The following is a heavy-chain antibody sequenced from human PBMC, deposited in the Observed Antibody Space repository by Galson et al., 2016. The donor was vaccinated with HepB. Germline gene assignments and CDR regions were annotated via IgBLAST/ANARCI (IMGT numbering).Heavy chain of an antibody. CDR2: ISGSGGST. Sequence: SLRLSCAASGFIFSNYAMSWVRQVPGKGLEWVSAISGSGGSTHYADSVKGRFTISRDNSKNTLYLQMNSLSAEDTAVYYCAKAVTRNTIFGVVTGKEGAHYGMDVWGQGTTVTVSS. V-gene: IGHV3-23*01. CDR3: AKAVTRNTIFGVVTGKEGAHYGMDV. CDR1: GFIFSNYA. D-gene: IGHD3-3*01. J-gene: IGHJ6*02.